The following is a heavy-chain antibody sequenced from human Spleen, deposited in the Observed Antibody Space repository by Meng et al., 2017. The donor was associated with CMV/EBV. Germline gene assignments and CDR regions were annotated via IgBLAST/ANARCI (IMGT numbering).Heavy chain of an antibody. V-gene: IGHV1-2*06. D-gene: IGHD3-22*01. J-gene: IGHJ4*02. CDR2: INPNSDGT. CDR1: GYTFTGYY. Sequence: QVQLVQSGAEVKKPGAPVKVSCKASGYTFTGYYIHWVRQAPGQGLEWMGRINPNSDGTIYAQDFKGRVTITRDTSINTAYMELTRLRSDDTAVYYCALDYDNYGYYYAFDYWGQGTLVTVSS. CDR3: ALDYDNYGYYYAFDY.